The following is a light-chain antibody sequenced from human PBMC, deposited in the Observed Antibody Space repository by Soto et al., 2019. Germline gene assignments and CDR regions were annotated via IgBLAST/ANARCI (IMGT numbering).Light chain of an antibody. Sequence: QSARTQPPSVSGYPAQSVTISCNGSESDFASHNSVSWYQQAQGTAPKLIMFEVNNRPLGVPDRVSESKSGNTASLTIYGLRPEDDADYYCSSYIRSITSHVFVTWTKLTVL. CDR1: ESDFASHNS. CDR3: SSYIRSITSHV. V-gene: IGLV2-18*02. CDR2: EVN. J-gene: IGLJ1*01.